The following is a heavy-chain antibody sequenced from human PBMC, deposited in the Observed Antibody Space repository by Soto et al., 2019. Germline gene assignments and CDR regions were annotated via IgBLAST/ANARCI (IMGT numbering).Heavy chain of an antibody. CDR1: GGSLSSSSYY. J-gene: IGHJ4*02. V-gene: IGHV4-39*01. Sequence: LSLTCTVSGGSLSSSSYYWGWIRQPPGKGLEWIGSIYYSGSTYYNPSLKSRVTISVDTSKNQFSLKLSSVTAADTAVYYCASRIQLWLGGFDYWGQVTLVTVSS. D-gene: IGHD5-18*01. CDR3: ASRIQLWLGGFDY. CDR2: IYYSGST.